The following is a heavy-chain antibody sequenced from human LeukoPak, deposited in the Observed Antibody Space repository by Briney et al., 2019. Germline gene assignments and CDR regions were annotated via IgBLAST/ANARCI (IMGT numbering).Heavy chain of an antibody. Sequence: GGSLRLSCAASGFTFSNYAMRWVRQAPGKGLEWVSGISGSGGGTYYADSVKGRFTISRDISKNTLYLQMNSLRAEDTAVYYCAKDRITMIVGYDAFDIWGQGTMVTVSS. CDR3: AKDRITMIVGYDAFDI. CDR1: GFTFSNYA. CDR2: ISGSGGGT. D-gene: IGHD3-22*01. J-gene: IGHJ3*02. V-gene: IGHV3-23*01.